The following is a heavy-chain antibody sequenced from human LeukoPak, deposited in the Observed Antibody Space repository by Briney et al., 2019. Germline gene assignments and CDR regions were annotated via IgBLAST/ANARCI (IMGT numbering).Heavy chain of an antibody. J-gene: IGHJ4*02. V-gene: IGHV3-21*01. CDR3: ARALGGVLRFLEWLPSDY. CDR1: GFTFSSYS. D-gene: IGHD3-3*01. Sequence: PGGSLRLSCAASGFTFSSYSMNWVRQAPGKGLEWVSSISSSSSYIYYADSVKGRFAISRDNAKNSLYLQMNGLRAEDTAVYYCARALGGVLRFLEWLPSDYWGQGTLVTVSS. CDR2: ISSSSSYI.